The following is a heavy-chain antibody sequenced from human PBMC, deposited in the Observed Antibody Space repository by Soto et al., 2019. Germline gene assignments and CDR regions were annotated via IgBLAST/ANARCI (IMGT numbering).Heavy chain of an antibody. CDR2: IIPIFGTA. CDR1: GGTFSSYA. J-gene: IGHJ4*02. D-gene: IGHD5-12*01. CDR3: ARGGVATTASGFDY. Sequence: GASVKVSCKASGGTFSSYAISWVRQAPGQGLEWMGGIIPIFGTANYAQKFQGRVTITADKSTSTAYMELSSLRSEDTAVYYCARGGVATTASGFDYWGQGTLVTVSS. V-gene: IGHV1-69*06.